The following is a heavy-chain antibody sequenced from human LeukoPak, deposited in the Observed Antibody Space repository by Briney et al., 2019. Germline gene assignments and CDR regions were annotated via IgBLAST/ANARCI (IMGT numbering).Heavy chain of an antibody. CDR1: GFTFSSYW. D-gene: IGHD1-1*01. Sequence: GGSLRLSCAASGFTFSSYWMSWVRQAPGKGLEWVSYISSSSSTIYYADPVKGRFTISRDNAKNSLYLQMNSLRAEDTAVYYCAPQTAFDYWGQGTLVTVSS. V-gene: IGHV3-48*01. CDR3: APQTAFDY. CDR2: ISSSSSTI. J-gene: IGHJ4*02.